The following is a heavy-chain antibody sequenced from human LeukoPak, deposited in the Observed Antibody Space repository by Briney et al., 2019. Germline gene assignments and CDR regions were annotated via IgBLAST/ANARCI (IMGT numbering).Heavy chain of an antibody. V-gene: IGHV4-39*01. J-gene: IGHJ4*02. CDR2: IYYSGST. CDR1: GGSISSSSYY. D-gene: IGHD6-6*01. Sequence: SETLSLTCTVSGGSISSSSYYWGWIRQPPGKGLEWIGSIYYSGSTYYNPSLKSRVTISVDTSKNQFSLKLSSVTAADTAVYYCARHGPESCSYDYWGQGTLVTVSS. CDR3: ARHGPESCSYDY.